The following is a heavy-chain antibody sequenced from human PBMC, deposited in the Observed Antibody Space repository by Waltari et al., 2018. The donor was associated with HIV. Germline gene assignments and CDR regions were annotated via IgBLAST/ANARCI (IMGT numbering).Heavy chain of an antibody. CDR1: AATFSDVC. CDR2: GGGVGPA. J-gene: IGHJ3*01. Sequence: VRLVQWGSGMRKPSETLKVTCAVYAATFSDVCWAGVRLSPGRGQGWIGEGGGVGPAQANPSFKGRLTLSVDKSMGHYSLTLTKVTATDTATYFFARIISQVWGTLDLWSQGTHVRVSS. CDR3: ARIISQVWGTLDL. D-gene: IGHD7-27*01. V-gene: IGHV4-34*01.